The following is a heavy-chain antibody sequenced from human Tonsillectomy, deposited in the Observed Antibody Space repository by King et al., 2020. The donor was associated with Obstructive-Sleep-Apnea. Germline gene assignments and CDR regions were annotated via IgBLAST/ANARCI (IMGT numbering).Heavy chain of an antibody. V-gene: IGHV3-7*01. CDR2: IKQDGSEK. CDR1: GFTFNNYW. CDR3: ARVGPGVWIGFDS. Sequence: VQLVESGGGLVQPGGSLRLSCAASGFTFNNYWMIWVRQAPGKGLDWVANIKQDGSEKYYVDSVEGRFTISRDNAKSSLYLQMNSLRAEDTAVYYCARVGPGVWIGFDSWGQGTLVTVSS. J-gene: IGHJ4*02. D-gene: IGHD5-12*01.